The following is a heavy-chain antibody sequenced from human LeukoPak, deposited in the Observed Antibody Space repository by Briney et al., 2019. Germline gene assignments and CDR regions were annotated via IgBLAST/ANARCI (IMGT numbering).Heavy chain of an antibody. CDR2: IWNDGSNK. CDR1: GFTLSRYG. Sequence: PGGSLRLSCAASGFTLSRYGMHWVRQAPGKGLEWVALIWNDGSNKYYVDSVKGRFTISRDNFKNTLYLQMNSLRAEDTSVYYCARGNLGRDAADIWGQGTMATVSS. D-gene: IGHD7-27*01. J-gene: IGHJ3*02. V-gene: IGHV3-33*01. CDR3: ARGNLGRDAADI.